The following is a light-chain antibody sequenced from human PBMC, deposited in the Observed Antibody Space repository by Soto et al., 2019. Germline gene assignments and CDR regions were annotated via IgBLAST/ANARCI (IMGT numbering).Light chain of an antibody. Sequence: DIQMTQSPSTLSASVGDRVTITCRASQSISSWLAWYQQKPGKAPKLLIYDASSLESGVPSRFSGSGSGTEFTLTIRSLQPDDFATYYCQQYNSLWTFGQGTKV. CDR3: QQYNSLWT. CDR2: DAS. V-gene: IGKV1-5*01. CDR1: QSISSW. J-gene: IGKJ1*01.